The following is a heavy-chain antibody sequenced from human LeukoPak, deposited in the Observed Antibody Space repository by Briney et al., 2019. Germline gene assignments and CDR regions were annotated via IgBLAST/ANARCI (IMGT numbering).Heavy chain of an antibody. V-gene: IGHV3-7*03. CDR3: ARCAGPVETD. CDR1: GFTFSTYW. Sequence: GGSLRLSCAASGFTFSTYWMSWVRQAPGKGLEWVANIKQDGSEKYSLDSVKGRFTTSRDNAKNSLYLQMNSLRAEDTAVYYCARCAGPVETDWGQGTLVTVSS. CDR2: IKQDGSEK. D-gene: IGHD2-21*02. J-gene: IGHJ4*02.